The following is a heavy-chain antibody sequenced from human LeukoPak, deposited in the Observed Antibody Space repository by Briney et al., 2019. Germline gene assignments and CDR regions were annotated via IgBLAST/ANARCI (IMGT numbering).Heavy chain of an antibody. D-gene: IGHD7-27*01. CDR3: ARATNWGDNYYGMDV. CDR1: GYTFTTHA. V-gene: IGHV1-3*01. Sequence: GASMKVSCKASGYTFTTHALHWVRQAPGQRLEWMGWINAGNGNTKYSQKFQGRVTITSDTSATTAYMELSGLRSEDTAVYYCARATNWGDNYYGMDVWGQGTTVTVSS. CDR2: INAGNGNT. J-gene: IGHJ6*02.